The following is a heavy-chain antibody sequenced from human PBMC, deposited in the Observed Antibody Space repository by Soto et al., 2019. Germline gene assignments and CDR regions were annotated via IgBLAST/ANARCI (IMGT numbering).Heavy chain of an antibody. D-gene: IGHD5-18*01. CDR2: IYYTGST. CDR3: ARVDTAMFIDY. V-gene: IGHV4-59*01. CDR1: GGSINSYY. Sequence: SETLSLTCTVSGGSINSYYWSLLRRPPGKGLEWIGNIYYTGSTNYNPSLKSRVTISVDTSKNQFSLKLNSVSAADTAVYYCARVDTAMFIDYWGQGTLVNVS. J-gene: IGHJ4*02.